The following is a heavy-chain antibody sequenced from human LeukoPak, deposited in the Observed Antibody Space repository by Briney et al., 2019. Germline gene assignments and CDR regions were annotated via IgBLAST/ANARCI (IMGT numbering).Heavy chain of an antibody. CDR2: IYSGGST. V-gene: IGHV3-53*01. D-gene: IGHD1-7*01. CDR1: GFTGSSNY. CDR3: AKIRVSWNYAGDFHI. Sequence: GGSLRLSCAASGFTGSSNYMSWVRQAPGKGLEWVSVIYSGGSTYYADSVKGRFTISRDNSKNTLYLQMNSLRVEDTAVYYCAKIRVSWNYAGDFHIWGQGTMVTVSS. J-gene: IGHJ3*02.